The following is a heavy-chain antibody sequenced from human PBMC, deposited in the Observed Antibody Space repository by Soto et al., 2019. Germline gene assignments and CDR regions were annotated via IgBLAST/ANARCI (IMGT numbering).Heavy chain of an antibody. CDR1: GESFSGYY. CDR2: INHTRTT. J-gene: IGHJ4*02. CDR3: PRGSGWYGDGGGLNY. V-gene: IGHV4-34*01. D-gene: IGHD6-19*01. Sequence: SETLSLTCAVYGESFSGYYSKCIRQPPGKGLESIGEINHTRTTNSKPYLKRPVKISADTSKNQFSLKLPHVTAADPPLYYCPRGSGWYGDGGGLNYWGQGTLVTVSS.